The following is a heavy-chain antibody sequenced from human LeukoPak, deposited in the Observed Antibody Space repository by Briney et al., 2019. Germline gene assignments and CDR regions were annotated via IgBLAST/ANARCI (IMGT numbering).Heavy chain of an antibody. CDR1: GGSISSGDYY. CDR3: ARVRGGVVDH. D-gene: IGHD2-21*01. V-gene: IGHV4-30-4*01. CDR2: IYYSGNT. J-gene: IGHJ4*02. Sequence: PSETLSPTCTVSGGSISSGDYYWSWIRQPPGKGLEWIGYIYYSGNTYYNPSLKSRVTISLDTSKKQLSLKVSSVTAADTAVYYCARVRGGVVDHWGQGTLVTVSS.